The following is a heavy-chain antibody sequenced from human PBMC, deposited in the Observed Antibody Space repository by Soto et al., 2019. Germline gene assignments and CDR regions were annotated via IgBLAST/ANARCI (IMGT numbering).Heavy chain of an antibody. CDR2: ISAYNGNT. D-gene: IGHD3-3*01. J-gene: IGHJ6*02. Sequence: GASVKVSCKASGYTFTSYGISWVRQAPGQGLKWMGWISAYNGNTNYAQKLQGRVTMTTDTSTSTAYMELRSLRSDDTAVYYCARTTYYDFWSGQTNYGMDVWGQGTTVTVSS. CDR3: ARTTYYDFWSGQTNYGMDV. V-gene: IGHV1-18*01. CDR1: GYTFTSYG.